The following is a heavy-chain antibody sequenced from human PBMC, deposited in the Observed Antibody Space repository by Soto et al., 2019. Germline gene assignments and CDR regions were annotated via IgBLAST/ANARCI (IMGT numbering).Heavy chain of an antibody. J-gene: IGHJ6*03. CDR2: IWYDGSNK. Sequence: GGSLRLSCAASGFTFSSCGMHWVRQAPGKGLVWVAVIWYDGSNKYYADSVKGRFTIFRDNSKNTLYLQMNSLRAEDTAVYYCARDSVYYYGSGSYSYYYYYMDVWGKGTTVTVSS. D-gene: IGHD3-10*01. CDR3: ARDSVYYYGSGSYSYYYYYMDV. CDR1: GFTFSSCG. V-gene: IGHV3-33*01.